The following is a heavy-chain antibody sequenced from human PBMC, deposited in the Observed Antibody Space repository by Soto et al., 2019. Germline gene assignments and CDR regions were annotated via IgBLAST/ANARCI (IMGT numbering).Heavy chain of an antibody. CDR1: GGSVNSGSYY. J-gene: IGHJ4*02. CDR3: ARVMVGYGGDY. Sequence: QVQLQESGPGLVKPSETLSLTCTVSGGSVNSGSYYWSWIRQPPGKGLEWIGNVYYSGSTNYNPALKRXXPXSXATPKNPFSLKLSSVTAADTAVYYCARVMVGYGGDYWGQGTLVTVSS. V-gene: IGHV4-61*01. CDR2: VYYSGST. D-gene: IGHD5-18*01.